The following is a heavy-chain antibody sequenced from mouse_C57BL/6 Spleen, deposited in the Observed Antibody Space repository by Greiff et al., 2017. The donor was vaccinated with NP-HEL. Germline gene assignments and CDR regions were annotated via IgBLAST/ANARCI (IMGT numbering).Heavy chain of an antibody. D-gene: IGHD3-2*02. CDR2: IRNKANGYTT. Sequence: DVMLVESGGGLVQPGGSLSLSCAASGFTFTDYYMSWVRQPPGKALEWLGFIRNKANGYTTEYSASVKGRFTISRDNSQSILYLQMNALRAEDSATYYCARYMGLRLISYYAMDYWGQGTSVTVSS. CDR1: GFTFTDYY. CDR3: ARYMGLRLISYYAMDY. V-gene: IGHV7-3*01. J-gene: IGHJ4*01.